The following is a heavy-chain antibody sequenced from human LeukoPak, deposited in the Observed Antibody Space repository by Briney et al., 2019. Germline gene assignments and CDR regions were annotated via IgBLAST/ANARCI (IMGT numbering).Heavy chain of an antibody. J-gene: IGHJ4*02. V-gene: IGHV3-30*18. D-gene: IGHD2-8*02. CDR1: GFTFSSYG. Sequence: GGSLRLSCAASGFTFSSYGMHWVRQAPGKGLEWVAVISYDGSNKYYADSVKGRFTISRDNSKNTLYLQMNSLRAEDTAVYYCAKDLDLLSSFDYWGQGTLVTVSS. CDR3: AKDLDLLSSFDY. CDR2: ISYDGSNK.